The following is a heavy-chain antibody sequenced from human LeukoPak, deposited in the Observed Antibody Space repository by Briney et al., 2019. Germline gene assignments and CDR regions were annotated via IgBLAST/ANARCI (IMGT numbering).Heavy chain of an antibody. D-gene: IGHD6-19*01. J-gene: IGHJ4*02. Sequence: GGSLRLSCAASGFTFSSYGMHWVRQAPGKGLEWVAVISYDGSNKYYADSVKGRFTISRDNSKNTLYLQMNSLRAEDTAVYYCAKDLAMYSSGWYSLGYWGQGTLVTVSS. CDR2: ISYDGSNK. CDR3: AKDLAMYSSGWYSLGY. CDR1: GFTFSSYG. V-gene: IGHV3-30*18.